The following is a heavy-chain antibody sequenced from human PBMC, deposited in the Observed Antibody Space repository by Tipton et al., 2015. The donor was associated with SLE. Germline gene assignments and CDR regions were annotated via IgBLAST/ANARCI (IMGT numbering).Heavy chain of an antibody. J-gene: IGHJ3*02. CDR1: GGSISSYY. Sequence: TLSLTCTVSGGSISSYYWSWIRQPPGKGLEWIGYIYTSGSTNYNPSLKSRVTISVDTSKNQFSLKLSSVTAADTAVYYCARASITMIVVVTSEAFDIWGQGTMVTVSS. D-gene: IGHD3-22*01. V-gene: IGHV4-4*09. CDR3: ARASITMIVVVTSEAFDI. CDR2: IYTSGST.